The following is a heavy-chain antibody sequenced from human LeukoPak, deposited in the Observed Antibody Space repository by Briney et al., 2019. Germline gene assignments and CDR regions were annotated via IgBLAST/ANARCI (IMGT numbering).Heavy chain of an antibody. J-gene: IGHJ4*02. V-gene: IGHV4-30-4*01. CDR1: GGSISSGDYY. Sequence: PSETLSLTCTVSGGSISSGDYYWSWIRQPPGTGLEWIGYIYYSGSTYYNPSLKSRVTISVDTSKNQLSLKLSSVTAADTAVYYCARGNGDYNGYWGQGTLVTVSS. CDR2: IYYSGST. D-gene: IGHD1-1*01. CDR3: ARGNGDYNGY.